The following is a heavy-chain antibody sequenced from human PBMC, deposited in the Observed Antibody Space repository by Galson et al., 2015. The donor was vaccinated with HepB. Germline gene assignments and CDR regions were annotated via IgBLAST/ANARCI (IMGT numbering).Heavy chain of an antibody. J-gene: IGHJ6*02. Sequence: SETLSLTCTISGGSISTYYWTWIRQPPGKGLEWIGYIDYTGNPNYDHSLKSRVSISLDKSRNQFSLRLTSVTAADTAVYYCARDLGSGRYPWDYHYGMDVWGLGTTVNV. CDR3: ARDLGSGRYPWDYHYGMDV. CDR2: IDYTGNP. D-gene: IGHD1-26*01. V-gene: IGHV4-59*01. CDR1: GGSISTYY.